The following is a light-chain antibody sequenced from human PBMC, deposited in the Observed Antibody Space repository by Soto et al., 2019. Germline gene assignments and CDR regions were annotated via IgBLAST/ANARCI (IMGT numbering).Light chain of an antibody. CDR1: KLGDKY. CDR2: QDS. V-gene: IGLV3-1*01. J-gene: IGLJ2*01. CDR3: QAWDSMLA. Sequence: SYELTQPPSVSVSPGQTASITCSGDKLGDKYACWYQQKPGQSPVLVIYQDSKRPSGIPERFSGSNSGNTATLTISGTQAMDEADYYCQAWDSMLAFGGGTKLTVL.